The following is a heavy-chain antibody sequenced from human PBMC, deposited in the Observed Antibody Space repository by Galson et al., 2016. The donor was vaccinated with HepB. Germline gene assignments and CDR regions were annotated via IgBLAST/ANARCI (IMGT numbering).Heavy chain of an antibody. CDR3: ARPRASWGLGGQNYFDD. Sequence: ETLSLTCTVSGGSIRTSSYYWGWVRQPPGKGLEWIGNIYYSGSPYYNPSFNSRVTISIDTSKNQFSLKLTSVTAADTAVYFCARPRASWGLGGQNYFDDWGQGTLVTVSS. CDR1: GGSIRTSSYY. D-gene: IGHD7-27*01. CDR2: IYYSGSP. V-gene: IGHV4-39*01. J-gene: IGHJ4*02.